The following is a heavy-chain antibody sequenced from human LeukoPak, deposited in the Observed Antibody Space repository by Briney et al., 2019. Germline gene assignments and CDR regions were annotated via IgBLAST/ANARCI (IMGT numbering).Heavy chain of an antibody. D-gene: IGHD3-3*01. J-gene: IGHJ4*02. Sequence: PSETLSLTCTVSGGSISSSSYYWGWIRQPPGKGLEWIGSIYYSGSTYYNPSLKSRVTISVDTSKNQFSLKLSSVTAADTAVYYCATAYYDFWSGYYKGDYWGQGTLVTVSS. V-gene: IGHV4-39*07. CDR3: ATAYYDFWSGYYKGDY. CDR2: IYYSGST. CDR1: GGSISSSSYY.